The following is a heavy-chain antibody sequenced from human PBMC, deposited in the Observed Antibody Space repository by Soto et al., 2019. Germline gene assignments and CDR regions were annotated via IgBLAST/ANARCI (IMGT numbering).Heavy chain of an antibody. CDR1: GFTFSSHA. J-gene: IGHJ4*02. CDR2: ISGSGGST. D-gene: IGHD3-10*01. CDR3: AKGALWFGELLYYFDY. V-gene: IGHV3-23*01. Sequence: GGSLRLSCAASGFTFSSHAMSWVRQAPGKGLEWVSAISGSGGSTYYADSVKGRFTISRDNSKNTLYLQMNSLRAEDTAVYYCAKGALWFGELLYYFDYWGQGTLVTVSS.